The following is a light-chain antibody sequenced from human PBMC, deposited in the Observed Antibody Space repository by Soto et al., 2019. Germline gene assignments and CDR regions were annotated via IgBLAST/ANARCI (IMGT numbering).Light chain of an antibody. J-gene: IGKJ3*01. V-gene: IGKV1-6*01. Sequence: AIQMTQSPSSLSASVVDRVTITCRASQGMRNDLDWFQQKPVKAPKLLIYAASNLQSGVPARFSGSGSGTDFTLTISSLQPEYFATYYCLQKYFYPVTFGPGTKVDIK. CDR2: AAS. CDR3: LQKYFYPVT. CDR1: QGMRND.